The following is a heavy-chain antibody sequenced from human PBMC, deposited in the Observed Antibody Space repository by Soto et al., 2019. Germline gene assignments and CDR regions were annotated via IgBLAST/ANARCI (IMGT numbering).Heavy chain of an antibody. CDR3: ARESSNTSSSNPGYFDY. CDR2: ISSIYTTA. Sequence: PGGSLRLSCAASGFTFSSYEMNWVRQAPGKGLEWVSYISSIYTTAYYADSVKGRFTISGDNTKNSLYLQMNSLRAEDTAVYYCARESSNTSSSNPGYFDYWGQGTLVTVSS. J-gene: IGHJ4*02. CDR1: GFTFSSYE. V-gene: IGHV3-48*03. D-gene: IGHD2-2*01.